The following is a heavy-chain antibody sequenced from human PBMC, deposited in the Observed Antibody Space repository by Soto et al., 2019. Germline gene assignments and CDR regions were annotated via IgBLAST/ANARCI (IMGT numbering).Heavy chain of an antibody. CDR1: GFTFSSYA. D-gene: IGHD3-10*01. Sequence: GGSLRLSCAASGFTFSSYAMSWVRQAPGKGLEWVSAISGSGGSTYYADSVKGRFTISRDNSKNTLYLQMNSLRAEDTAVYYCAKDLDVLLWFGEPLVGGYYYYGMDVWGQGTTVTVSS. CDR2: ISGSGGST. J-gene: IGHJ6*02. CDR3: AKDLDVLLWFGEPLVGGYYYYGMDV. V-gene: IGHV3-23*01.